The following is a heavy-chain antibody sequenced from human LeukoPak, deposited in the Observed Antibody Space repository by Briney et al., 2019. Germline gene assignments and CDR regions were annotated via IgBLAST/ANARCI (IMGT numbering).Heavy chain of an antibody. CDR2: ISFDGENK. CDR1: GFTFSSYG. V-gene: IGHV3-30*18. CDR3: AKGDGYYYYGMDV. Sequence: AGGSLRLSCAASGFTFSSYGMHWVRQAPGQGLEWVAVISFDGENKYFADSVRGRFIISRDNSKNTLYLQMNSLRVEDTAVYYCAKGDGYYYYGMDVWGQGTTVTVSS. J-gene: IGHJ6*02.